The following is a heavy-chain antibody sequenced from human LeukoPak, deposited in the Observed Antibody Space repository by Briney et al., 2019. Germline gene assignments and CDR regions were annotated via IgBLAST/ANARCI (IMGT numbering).Heavy chain of an antibody. CDR2: VYPDDSDT. CDR1: GYSLHSYW. J-gene: IGHJ4*02. Sequence: GESLKISCKGSGYSLHSYWLGWVRQVPAKDRAWVGYVYPDDSDTRYSPSFQGHVTISADKSISTAYLQWSSLKASDTAMYYCARGYTKDMTSVTHFDYWGQGTLVTVSS. CDR3: ARGYTKDMTSVTHFDY. D-gene: IGHD4-17*01. V-gene: IGHV5-51*01.